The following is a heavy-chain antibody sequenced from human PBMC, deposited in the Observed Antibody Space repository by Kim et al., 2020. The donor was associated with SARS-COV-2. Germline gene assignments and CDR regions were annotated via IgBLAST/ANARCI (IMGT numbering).Heavy chain of an antibody. J-gene: IGHJ3*01. V-gene: IGHV3-23*01. Sequence: GGSLRLSCAASGFTFNIFSMGWVRQAPGKGLECVSAITGSGNIYYADSVRGRFTISRDNSKNTLYLQMNSLRDEDTALYYFARRVEGAFNFWGQGTVVTV. CDR3: ARRVEGAFNF. CDR2: ITGSGNI. CDR1: GFTFNIFS.